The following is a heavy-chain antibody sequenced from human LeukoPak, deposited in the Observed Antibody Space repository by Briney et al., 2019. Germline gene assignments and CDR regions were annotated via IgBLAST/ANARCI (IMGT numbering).Heavy chain of an antibody. D-gene: IGHD3-22*01. J-gene: IGHJ4*02. CDR3: TRDRGAYYYDSSACFDY. CDR2: IRSKAYGGTT. V-gene: IGHV3-49*04. CDR1: GFTFGDYA. Sequence: GGSLRLSCTASGFTFGDYAMSWVHQAPGKGLEWVGFIRSKAYGGTTEYAASVKGRFTISRDDSKSIAYLQMNSLKTEDTAVYYCTRDRGAYYYDSSACFDYWGQGTLVTVSS.